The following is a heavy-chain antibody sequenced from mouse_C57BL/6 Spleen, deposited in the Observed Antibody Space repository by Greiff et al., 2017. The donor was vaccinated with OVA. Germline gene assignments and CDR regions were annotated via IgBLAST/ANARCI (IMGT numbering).Heavy chain of an antibody. Sequence: QVQLQQSGAELVKPGASVKLSCKASGYTFTSYWMQWVKQRPGQGLEWIGEIDPSDSYTNYNQKLKGKATLTVDTSSSTAYMQLSSLTSEDSAVYYCARVSWDYWGQGTTLTVSS. CDR2: IDPSDSYT. V-gene: IGHV1-50*01. CDR1: GYTFTSYW. CDR3: ARVSWDY. J-gene: IGHJ2*01.